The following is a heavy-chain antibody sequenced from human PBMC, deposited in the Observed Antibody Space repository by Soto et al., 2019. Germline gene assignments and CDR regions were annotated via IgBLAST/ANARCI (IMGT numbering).Heavy chain of an antibody. Sequence: SETLSLTCTVSGGSISSGGYYWSWIRQHPGKGLEWIGYIYYSGSTYYNPSLKSRVTISVDTSKNQFSLKLSSVTAADTAVYYWGRPASRVRAFDIGGQGKRVPVPS. J-gene: IGHJ3*02. CDR2: IYYSGST. V-gene: IGHV4-31*03. CDR3: GRPASRVRAFDI. CDR1: GGSISSGGYY.